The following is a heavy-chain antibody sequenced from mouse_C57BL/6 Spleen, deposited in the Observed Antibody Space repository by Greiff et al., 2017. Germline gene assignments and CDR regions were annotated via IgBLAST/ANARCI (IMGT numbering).Heavy chain of an antibody. D-gene: IGHD2-2*01. V-gene: IGHV1-64*01. Sequence: QVQLKQPGAELVKPGASVKLSCKASGYTFTSYWMHWVKQRPGQGLEWIGMIHPNSGSTNYNEKFKSKATLTVDKSSSTAYMQLSSLTSEDSAVYYCARDGYDRYFDVWGTGTTVTVSS. J-gene: IGHJ1*03. CDR3: ARDGYDRYFDV. CDR2: IHPNSGST. CDR1: GYTFTSYW.